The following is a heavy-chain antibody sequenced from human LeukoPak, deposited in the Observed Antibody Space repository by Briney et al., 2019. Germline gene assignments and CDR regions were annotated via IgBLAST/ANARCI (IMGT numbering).Heavy chain of an antibody. J-gene: IGHJ4*02. D-gene: IGHD6-6*01. CDR3: ARGSSTYFDY. CDR2: IKQDGSEK. Sequence: GGSLRLSCAASGFTFSRCWLSWVRQAPGKGLEWVANIKQDGSEKYYVDSVRGRFTISRDNAQNSLYLQMNSLRAEDTAVYYCARGSSTYFDYWGQGTLVTVSS. V-gene: IGHV3-7*01. CDR1: GFTFSRCW.